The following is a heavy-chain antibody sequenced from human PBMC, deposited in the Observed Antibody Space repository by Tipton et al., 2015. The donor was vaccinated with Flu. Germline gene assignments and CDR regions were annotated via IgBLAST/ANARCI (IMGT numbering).Heavy chain of an antibody. Sequence: SLRLSCAASGFTFTRYAMSWVRQAPGRGLEWVSAISTGGGTKFFADSVKGRFTISRDNSKNTLSLQMNSLTVEDTAVYYCAKAIPEAVSGLEYWGQGTLVTVSS. D-gene: IGHD6-19*01. CDR2: ISTGGGTK. CDR1: GFTFTRYA. V-gene: IGHV3-23*01. J-gene: IGHJ4*02. CDR3: AKAIPEAVSGLEY.